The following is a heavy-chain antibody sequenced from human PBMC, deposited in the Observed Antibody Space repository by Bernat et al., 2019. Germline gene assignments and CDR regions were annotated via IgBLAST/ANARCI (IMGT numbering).Heavy chain of an antibody. V-gene: IGHV3-15*07. J-gene: IGHJ4*02. Sequence: EVQLVESGGGLVKPGGSLRLSCAASGFTFSNAWMNWVRQAPGKGLEWVGHIKSKTDGGTTDYAAPVKGRFTISRDDSKNTLYLQMNSLKTEDTAVYYCTTDLIAVAGTVHQYYFDYWGQGTLVTVSS. CDR3: TTDLIAVAGTVHQYYFDY. CDR1: GFTFSNAW. D-gene: IGHD6-19*01. CDR2: IKSKTDGGTT.